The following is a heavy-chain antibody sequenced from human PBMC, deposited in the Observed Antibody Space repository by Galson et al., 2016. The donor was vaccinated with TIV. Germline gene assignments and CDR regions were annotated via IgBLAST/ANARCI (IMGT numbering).Heavy chain of an antibody. D-gene: IGHD5-24*01. CDR2: ILPISATT. Sequence: SVKVSCKASGGTFNNYAVNWVRQAPGQGLEWMGGILPISATTNYARTFQDRITISTDESTTTVYLGLSSLTSDDTAVYFCVRDRVEMVTTEFFYYYMDVWGEGTTVTVSS. CDR3: VRDRVEMVTTEFFYYYMDV. CDR1: GGTFNNYA. V-gene: IGHV1-69*05. J-gene: IGHJ6*03.